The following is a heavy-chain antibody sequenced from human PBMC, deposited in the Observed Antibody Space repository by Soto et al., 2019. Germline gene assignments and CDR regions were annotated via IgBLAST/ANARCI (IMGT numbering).Heavy chain of an antibody. V-gene: IGHV1-69*13. CDR2: IIPIFGTA. CDR1: GGTFSSYA. CDR3: ALLDQLLPQTSYYYGMDV. J-gene: IGHJ6*02. Sequence: SVKVSCKASGGTFSSYAISWVRQAPGQGLEWMGGIIPIFGTANYAQKFQGRVTITADESTGTAYMELSSLRSEDTAVYYFALLDQLLPQTSYYYGMDVWGQGTTVTVSS. D-gene: IGHD2-2*01.